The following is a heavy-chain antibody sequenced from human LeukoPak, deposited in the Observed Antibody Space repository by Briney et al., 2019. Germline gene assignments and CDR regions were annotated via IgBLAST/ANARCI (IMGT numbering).Heavy chain of an antibody. CDR3: ARVYYDFWSGYYQHYFDY. CDR1: GFTFSAYS. D-gene: IGHD3-3*01. V-gene: IGHV3-21*01. Sequence: PGGSLRLSCAASGFTFSAYSMNWVRQAPGKGLEWVSSIGSSSSYIYYADSVKGRFTISRDNAKNSLHLQMNSLRAEDTAVYYCARVYYDFWSGYYQHYFDYWGQGTLVTVSS. CDR2: IGSSSSYI. J-gene: IGHJ4*02.